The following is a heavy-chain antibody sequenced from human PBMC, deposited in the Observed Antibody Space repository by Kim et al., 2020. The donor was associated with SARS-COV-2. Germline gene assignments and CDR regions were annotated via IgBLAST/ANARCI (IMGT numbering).Heavy chain of an antibody. V-gene: IGHV1-3*01. D-gene: IGHD2-15*01. J-gene: IGHJ4*02. CDR2: INAGNGNT. Sequence: ASVKVSCKASGYTFTSYAMHWVRQAPGQRLEWMGWINAGNGNTKYSQKFQGRVTITRDTSASTAYMELSSLRSEDTAVYYCARDRTVVTARFDYWGQGTLVTVSS. CDR1: GYTFTSYA. CDR3: ARDRTVVTARFDY.